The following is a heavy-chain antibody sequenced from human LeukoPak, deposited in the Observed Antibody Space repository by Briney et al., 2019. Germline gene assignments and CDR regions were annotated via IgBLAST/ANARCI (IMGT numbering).Heavy chain of an antibody. CDR1: GFTFSSYA. CDR2: ISGSGGST. D-gene: IGHD5-18*01. CDR3: AKDDRKQLWLPRAFDF. Sequence: GGSLRLSCAASGFTFSSYAMSWVRQAPGKGLEWVSAISGSGGSTYYADSVKGRFTISRDNSKNTLYLQMNSLRAEDTAVYYYAKDDRKQLWLPRAFDFWGQGTMVTVSS. J-gene: IGHJ3*01. V-gene: IGHV3-23*01.